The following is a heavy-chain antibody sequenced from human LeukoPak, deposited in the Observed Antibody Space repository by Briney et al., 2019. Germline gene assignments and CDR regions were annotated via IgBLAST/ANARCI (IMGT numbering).Heavy chain of an antibody. V-gene: IGHV1-18*01. CDR1: GYTFTSYG. D-gene: IGHD3-3*01. CDR2: ISAYNGNT. CDR3: ARAIATHYDFWSGHPAVGFWFDP. Sequence: ASVKVSCKASGYTFTSYGISWVRQAPGQGLEWMGWISAYNGNTNYAQKLQGRVTVTTDTSTSTAYMELRSLRSDDTAVYYCARAIATHYDFWSGHPAVGFWFDPWGQGTLVTVSS. J-gene: IGHJ5*02.